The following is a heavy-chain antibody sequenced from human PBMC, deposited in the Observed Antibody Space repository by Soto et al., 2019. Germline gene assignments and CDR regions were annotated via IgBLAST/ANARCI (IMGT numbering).Heavy chain of an antibody. D-gene: IGHD2-2*01. CDR3: AKVVPAPMYGMDV. CDR2: IYYSGTT. J-gene: IGHJ6*02. Sequence: TLSLTCTVSGFSISSGDYYWSWIRQHPGKGLEWIGYIYYSGTTYYNPSLKSRVTISVDTSKNQFSLKLSSVTAADTAVYYCAKVVPAPMYGMDVWGQGTTVTVSS. V-gene: IGHV4-31*03. CDR1: GFSISSGDYY.